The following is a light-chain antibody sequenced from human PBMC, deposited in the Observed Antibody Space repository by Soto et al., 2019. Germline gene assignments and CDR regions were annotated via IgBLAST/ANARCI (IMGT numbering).Light chain of an antibody. V-gene: IGKV3-11*01. Sequence: EIVLTQSPATLSLSPGERATLSCRASQSVSSYLAWYQQKPGQAPRLLIYDSSNRATGIPARFSGSGSGTDFNLTISSLEPEDCAVYYCQQRSNWPPNFGGGTKVEIK. J-gene: IGKJ4*01. CDR2: DSS. CDR1: QSVSSY. CDR3: QQRSNWPPN.